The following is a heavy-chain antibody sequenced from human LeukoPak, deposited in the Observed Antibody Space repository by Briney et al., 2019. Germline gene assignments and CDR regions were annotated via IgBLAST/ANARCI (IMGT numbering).Heavy chain of an antibody. Sequence: GGSLSLSRAASGFTLSSYRMNWVRQAPGKGLEGVSCISASSSYINYTDSVKGRFTTSRDNATNSLYMQRNSARAEATAVYYCARVWSSSSYYFDYWGQGTLVTVSS. V-gene: IGHV3-21*01. D-gene: IGHD6-13*01. CDR3: ARVWSSSSYYFDY. CDR1: GFTLSSYR. J-gene: IGHJ4*02. CDR2: ISASSSYI.